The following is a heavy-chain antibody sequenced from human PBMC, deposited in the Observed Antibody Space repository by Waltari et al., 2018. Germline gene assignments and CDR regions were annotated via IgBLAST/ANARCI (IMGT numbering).Heavy chain of an antibody. CDR2: RNPYIGNA. CDR1: GYTFTSFK. J-gene: IGHJ4*02. CDR3: ARILGPYSHGLGF. Sequence: QVQLVQPGAEVRKPGASVQVSCKTHGYTFTSFKIHWVRQAPGQGLDGLGWRNPYIGNAGHPQQFQGRVTFTRNTSRSTAYMDLRGLGPDDTAIYYCARILGPYSHGLGFWGQGTLVTVSS. D-gene: IGHD5-18*01. V-gene: IGHV1-8*01.